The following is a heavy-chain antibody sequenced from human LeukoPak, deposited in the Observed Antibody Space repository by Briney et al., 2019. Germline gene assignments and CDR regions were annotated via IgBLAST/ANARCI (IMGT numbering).Heavy chain of an antibody. V-gene: IGHV4-59*08. CDR3: ARHYGSGSYYRYGMDV. J-gene: IGHJ6*02. CDR2: FFYSGST. CDR1: GGSISSYY. D-gene: IGHD3-10*01. Sequence: SETLSLTCTVSGGSISSYYWSWIRQPPEKGLECIGYFFYSGSTNYNPSLKSQATISVDTSKNQFSLKLSSVTAADTSVYYCARHYGSGSYYRYGMDVWGQGTTVTVSS.